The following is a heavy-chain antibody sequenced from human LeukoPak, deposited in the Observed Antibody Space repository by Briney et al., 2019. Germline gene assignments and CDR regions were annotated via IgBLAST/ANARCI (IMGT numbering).Heavy chain of an antibody. V-gene: IGHV4-59*12. D-gene: IGHD5-12*01. CDR1: GGSISSYY. CDR2: IYYSGST. Sequence: SETLSLTCTVSGGSISSYYWSWIRQPPGKGLEWIGYIYYSGSTYYNPSLKSRVTISVDRSKNQFSLKLSSVTAADTAVYYCARGRRDDEVVAPVDFDIWGQGTMVTVSS. CDR3: ARGRRDDEVVAPVDFDI. J-gene: IGHJ3*02.